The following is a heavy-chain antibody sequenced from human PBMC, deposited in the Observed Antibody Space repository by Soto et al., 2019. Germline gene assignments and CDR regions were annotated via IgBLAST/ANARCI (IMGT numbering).Heavy chain of an antibody. CDR2: IIPIFGTA. V-gene: IGHV1-69*01. J-gene: IGHJ6*02. CDR3: AREDCSGGSCYYSGMDV. CDR1: GGTFSSYA. Sequence: QVQLVQSGAEVKKPGSSVKVSCKASGGTFSSYAISWVRQAPGQGLEWMGGIIPIFGTANYAQKFQGRVTITADESTSTAYMELSSLSSEDTAVYYCAREDCSGGSCYYSGMDVWGQGTTVTVSS. D-gene: IGHD2-15*01.